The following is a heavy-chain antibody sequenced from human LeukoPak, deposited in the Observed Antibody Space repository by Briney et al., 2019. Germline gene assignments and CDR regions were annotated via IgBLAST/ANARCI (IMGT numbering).Heavy chain of an antibody. Sequence: SQTLSLTCAVSGDSVSSNSAAWNWLRQSPSRGLEWLGKKYYRSKWYNDYAVSVKSRISINPDTSKNQFSLQLNSVTPEDTAVYYCAREAGRKMDVWGKGTTVTVSP. J-gene: IGHJ6*04. V-gene: IGHV6-1*01. D-gene: IGHD1-14*01. CDR3: AREAGRKMDV. CDR1: GDSVSSNSAA. CDR2: KYYRSKWYN.